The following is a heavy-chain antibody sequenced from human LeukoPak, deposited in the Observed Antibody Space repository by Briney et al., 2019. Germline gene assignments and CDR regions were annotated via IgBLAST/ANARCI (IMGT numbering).Heavy chain of an antibody. CDR1: GASVCRGTYY. J-gene: IGHJ5*02. D-gene: IGHD3-22*01. Sequence: SETLSLTCPVSGASVCRGTYYWIWIRLPPGKRLEWMGYISHSGSTNYNPALKSRVTISVCTSKNQFSLKLTSVTAADTALYFCARGKAYHYESSTLGFVDPWGQGTLVTVSS. V-gene: IGHV4-61*01. CDR2: ISHSGST. CDR3: ARGKAYHYESSTLGFVDP.